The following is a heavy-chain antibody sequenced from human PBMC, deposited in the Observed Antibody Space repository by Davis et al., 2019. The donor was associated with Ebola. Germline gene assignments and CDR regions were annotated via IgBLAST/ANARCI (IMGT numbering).Heavy chain of an antibody. J-gene: IGHJ4*02. CDR3: ARALQQLDPFDY. CDR2: IYYSGST. CDR1: GGSISSYY. D-gene: IGHD6-13*01. V-gene: IGHV4-59*12. Sequence: SEALSLTCTVSGGSISSYYWSWIRQPPGKGLEWIGYIYYSGSTYYNPSLKSRVTISVDKSKNQFSLKLSSVTAADTAVDYWARALQQLDPFDYWGQGTLVTVSS.